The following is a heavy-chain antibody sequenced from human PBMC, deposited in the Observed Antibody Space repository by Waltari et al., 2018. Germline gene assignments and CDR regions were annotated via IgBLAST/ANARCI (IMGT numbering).Heavy chain of an antibody. Sequence: EVQLVESGGGLVQPGGSLRLSCAASGFTFSSYEMNWVRQAPGKGLEWVSYISSSGSTIYYADSVKGRFTISRDNAKNSLYLQMNSLRAEDTAVYYCARDSPGMVYAICDYWGQGTLVTVSS. J-gene: IGHJ4*02. V-gene: IGHV3-48*03. CDR1: GFTFSSYE. CDR3: ARDSPGMVYAICDY. CDR2: ISSSGSTI. D-gene: IGHD2-8*01.